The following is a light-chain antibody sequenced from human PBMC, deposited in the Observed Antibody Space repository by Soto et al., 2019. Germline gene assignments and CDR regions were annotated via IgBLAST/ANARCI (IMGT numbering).Light chain of an antibody. CDR3: QQYSASPRT. V-gene: IGKV3-20*01. CDR1: QTVRGEF. Sequence: EIVLTQSPGTLSLSPGERATVSCRASQTVRGEFLAWYQQKRGQPPRRLIDGAFNSAGGIPDRFSGSGSGTDFTLTISRLEPEDFALYYCQQYSASPRTFGQGTKVEIK. J-gene: IGKJ1*01. CDR2: GAF.